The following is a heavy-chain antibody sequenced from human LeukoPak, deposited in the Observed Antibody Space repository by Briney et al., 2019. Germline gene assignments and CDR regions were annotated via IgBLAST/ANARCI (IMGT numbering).Heavy chain of an antibody. Sequence: GGSLRLSCAASGFTFSDYYMSWIRQAPGKGLEWVSYISSGSTIYYADSVKGRFTISRDNAKNSLYLQMNSLRAEDTAVYYCARVGNGDYRYYFYMDVWGKGTTVTISS. V-gene: IGHV3-11*01. CDR3: ARVGNGDYRYYFYMDV. J-gene: IGHJ6*03. CDR1: GFTFSDYY. CDR2: ISSGSTI. D-gene: IGHD4-17*01.